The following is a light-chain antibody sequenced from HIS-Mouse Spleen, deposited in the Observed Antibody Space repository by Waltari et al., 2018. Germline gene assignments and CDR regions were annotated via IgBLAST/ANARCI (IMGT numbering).Light chain of an antibody. CDR1: QGISNY. Sequence: DIQLTQSPSSLSASVGDRVTITCRASQGISNYLAWYQQKPGKVPKLLIYAASTLQSGVPSRFSGSGSGTDFTLTISSLQPEDVATYYCQKYNSAPRLTFGGGTKVEIK. CDR3: QKYNSAPRLT. J-gene: IGKJ4*01. V-gene: IGKV1-27*01. CDR2: AAS.